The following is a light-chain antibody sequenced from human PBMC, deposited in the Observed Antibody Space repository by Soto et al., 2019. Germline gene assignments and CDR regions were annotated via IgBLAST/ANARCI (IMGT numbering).Light chain of an antibody. V-gene: IGKV4-1*01. CDR1: RSVLSSSNNKND. CDR3: QQYYSPLWT. J-gene: IGKJ1*01. Sequence: DIVMTQSPESLAVSLGERATINCKSSRSVLSSSNNKNDLAWYQQKPGQPPKLLIYWASTRESGVPDRFSGSGSGTDFTLTISSLQAEDVAVYYCQQYYSPLWTFGQGTKVDIK. CDR2: WAS.